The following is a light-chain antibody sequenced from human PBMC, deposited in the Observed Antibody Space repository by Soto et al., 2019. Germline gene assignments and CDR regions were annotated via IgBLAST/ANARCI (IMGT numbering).Light chain of an antibody. V-gene: IGKV1-39*01. CDR1: QSINSY. CDR3: QQYDSLPIT. CDR2: GAS. J-gene: IGKJ5*01. Sequence: DIELTQSPSSLAASVGDRFTITCRASQSINSYLNWYQQKGGKAPKLLIHGASSLQSGVPGRFSGSGSGTDFTLTIISLQPEDFATYYCQQYDSLPITFGQGTRLEIK.